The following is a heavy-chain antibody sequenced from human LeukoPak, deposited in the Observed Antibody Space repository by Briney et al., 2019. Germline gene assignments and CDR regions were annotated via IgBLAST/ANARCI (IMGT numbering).Heavy chain of an antibody. J-gene: IGHJ4*02. Sequence: SETLSLTCSVSGGSISSSSYYWGWIRQPPGKGLEWIGGIYYSGSTYYNSSLKSRVTISVDTSKTHFSLRLNSVTAADTAVYYCARRRVSTAFDYWGQGTLVTVSS. CDR1: GGSISSSSYY. CDR3: ARRRVSTAFDY. CDR2: IYYSGST. D-gene: IGHD4-17*01. V-gene: IGHV4-39*02.